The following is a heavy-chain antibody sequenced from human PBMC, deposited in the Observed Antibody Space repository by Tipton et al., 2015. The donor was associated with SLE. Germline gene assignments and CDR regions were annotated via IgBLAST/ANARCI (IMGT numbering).Heavy chain of an antibody. J-gene: IGHJ2*01. Sequence: TLSLTCTVSGGSISSSGYSWSWSWIRQHPGKGLEWIGYIYYNGDTYYNPSLKSPVTISVDTSENQFSLKLTSVTAADTAVYYCARDRYCGGGGCFDWFFDLWGRGTLVTVSS. CDR3: ARDRYCGGGGCFDWFFDL. CDR1: GGSISSSGYS. V-gene: IGHV4-31*01. D-gene: IGHD2-15*01. CDR2: IYYNGDT.